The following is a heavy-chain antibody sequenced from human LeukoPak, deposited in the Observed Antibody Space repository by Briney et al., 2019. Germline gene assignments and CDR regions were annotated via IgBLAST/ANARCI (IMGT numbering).Heavy chain of an antibody. D-gene: IGHD3-22*01. CDR1: GYTFTGYY. J-gene: IGHJ4*02. V-gene: IGHV1-46*01. Sequence: EASVKVSCKASGYTFTGYYMHWVRQAPGQGLEWMGIINPSGGSTSYAQKFQGRVTMTRDTSTSTVYMELSSLRSEDTAVYYCARDDSSGYPIDYWGQGTLVTVSS. CDR2: INPSGGST. CDR3: ARDDSSGYPIDY.